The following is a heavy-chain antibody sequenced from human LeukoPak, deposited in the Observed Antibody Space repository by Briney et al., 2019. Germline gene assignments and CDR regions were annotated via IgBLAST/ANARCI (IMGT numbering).Heavy chain of an antibody. V-gene: IGHV1-69*04. CDR3: ARVFGAAAGTLNYYYYGMDV. Sequence: SVKVSCKASGGTFSSYAISWVRQAPGQGLEWMGRIIPILGIANYAQKFQGRVTITADKSTSTAYMELSSLRSEDTAVYYCARVFGAAAGTLNYYYYGMDVWGQGTTVTVSS. D-gene: IGHD6-13*01. CDR2: IIPILGIA. CDR1: GGTFSSYA. J-gene: IGHJ6*02.